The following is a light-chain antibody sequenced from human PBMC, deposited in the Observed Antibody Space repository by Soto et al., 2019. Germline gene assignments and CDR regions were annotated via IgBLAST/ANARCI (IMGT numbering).Light chain of an antibody. CDR1: QGTSNY. Sequence: DIPMTQSPSSLSASVGDRVTITCRASQGTSNYLAWYQQKPGKVPKLLIYAASTLQSGVPSRFSGSGSGTDFTLTISSLQPEDGATYYCQKYNSAPETFGQGTKVEIK. CDR2: AAS. CDR3: QKYNSAPET. J-gene: IGKJ1*01. V-gene: IGKV1-27*01.